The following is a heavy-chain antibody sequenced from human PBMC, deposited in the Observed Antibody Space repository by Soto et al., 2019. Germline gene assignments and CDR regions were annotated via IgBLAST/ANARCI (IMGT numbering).Heavy chain of an antibody. J-gene: IGHJ4*02. CDR1: GGSISSGGYS. V-gene: IGHV4-31*11. D-gene: IGHD2-2*01. CDR2: IYYSGST. Sequence: SETLSLTCAVSGGSISSGGYSWSWIRQHPGKGLEWIGYIYYSGSTYYNPSLKSRVTISVDTSKNQFSLKLSSVTAADTAVYYCAREGAQLLSNVLDYWGQGTLVTVSS. CDR3: AREGAQLLSNVLDY.